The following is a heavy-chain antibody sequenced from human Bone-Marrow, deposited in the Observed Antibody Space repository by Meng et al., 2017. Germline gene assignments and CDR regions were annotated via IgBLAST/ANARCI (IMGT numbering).Heavy chain of an antibody. Sequence: EAGPGLVKPSQTLSLTCTVSGGSISSGGYYWSWIRQHPGKGLEWIGYIYYSGSTYYNPSLKSLVTISVDTSKNQFSLKLSSVTAADTAVYYCARTYYDFWSGYYYFDYWGQGTLVTVSS. CDR1: GGSISSGGYY. V-gene: IGHV4-31*01. CDR2: IYYSGST. CDR3: ARTYYDFWSGYYYFDY. D-gene: IGHD3-3*01. J-gene: IGHJ4*02.